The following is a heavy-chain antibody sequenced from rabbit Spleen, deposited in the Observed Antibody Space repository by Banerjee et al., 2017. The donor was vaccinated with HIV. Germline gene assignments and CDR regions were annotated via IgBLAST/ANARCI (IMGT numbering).Heavy chain of an antibody. CDR1: GFSFSSDYD. D-gene: IGHD1-1*01. J-gene: IGHJ2*01. CDR3: ARNYVNAFDP. Sequence: QEQLVESGGGLVKPGASLTLICTASGFSFSSDYDMSWVRQAPGKGLEWIACIDTSDGDTDYANWPKGRFNMSKASSTTVTLQMTSLTAADTATYFCARNYVNAFDPWGQGTLVTVS. CDR2: IDTSDGDT. V-gene: IGHV1S45*01.